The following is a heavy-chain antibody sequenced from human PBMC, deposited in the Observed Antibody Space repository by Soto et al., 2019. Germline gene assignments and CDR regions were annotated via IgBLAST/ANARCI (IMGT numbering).Heavy chain of an antibody. J-gene: IGHJ4*02. CDR2: ISGSGGST. V-gene: IGHV3-23*01. D-gene: IGHD2-8*01. Sequence: EMQLLDSGGGLVQHGGSLRLSCAASGFTVSSYAMSWVRQAPGKGLEWVSAISGSGGSTYYADSVKGRFTISRDNSKNTLYLQMNSLRAEDTAVYYCAKYLSLPDSGLRYFDYWGQGTLVTVSS. CDR3: AKYLSLPDSGLRYFDY. CDR1: GFTVSSYA.